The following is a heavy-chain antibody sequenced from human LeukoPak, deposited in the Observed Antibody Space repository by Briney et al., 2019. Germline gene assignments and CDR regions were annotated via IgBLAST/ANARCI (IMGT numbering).Heavy chain of an antibody. CDR2: IISSSSYI. J-gene: IGHJ4*02. CDR1: EFTFSSYH. V-gene: IGHV3-21*01. Sequence: PGGSLRLSCAASEFTFSSYHMNWVRQAPGKGLEWVSFIISSSSYIYYADSVKGRFTISRDNAKNSLYLQMNSLRAEDTAVYYCARAIYEDTAIDFDYWGQGTLVTVSS. D-gene: IGHD5-18*01. CDR3: ARAIYEDTAIDFDY.